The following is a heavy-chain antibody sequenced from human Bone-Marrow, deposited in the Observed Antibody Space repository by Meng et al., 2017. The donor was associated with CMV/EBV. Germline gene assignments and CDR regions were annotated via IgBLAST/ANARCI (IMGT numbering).Heavy chain of an antibody. V-gene: IGHV1-18*01. CDR3: TRDPPNPKLGIDY. D-gene: IGHD7-27*01. J-gene: IGHJ4*02. CDR2: ISAYNGNT. CDR1: GYTFTSYG. Sequence: ASVKVSCKASGYTFTSYGISWVRQAPGQGLEWMGWISAYNGNTNYAQKLQGRVTMTTDTSTSTAYMELTSLTSDDTAVYYCTRDPPNPKLGIDYWGQGTLVTVSS.